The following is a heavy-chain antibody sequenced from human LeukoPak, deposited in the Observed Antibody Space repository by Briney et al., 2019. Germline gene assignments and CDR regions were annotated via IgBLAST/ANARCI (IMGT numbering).Heavy chain of an antibody. V-gene: IGHV3-21*04. J-gene: IGHJ4*02. CDR1: GFTFNNYN. D-gene: IGHD3-10*01. Sequence: GGSLKLSCATSGFTFNNYNMNWVRQAPGRALEWVSSITSSGTYIFYADSVKGRFTISRDNSKNMLYLQMNSLRADDTALYHCAKGKVSGSGGAFDYWGQGTLVTVSS. CDR3: AKGKVSGSGGAFDY. CDR2: ITSSGTYI.